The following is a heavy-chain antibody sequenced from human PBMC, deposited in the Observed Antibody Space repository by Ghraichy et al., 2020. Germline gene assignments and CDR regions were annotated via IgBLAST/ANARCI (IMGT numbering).Heavy chain of an antibody. CDR3: VKGDARDY. D-gene: IGHD3-10*01. V-gene: IGHV3-21*01. Sequence: GSLRLSCVASGFTFSTYTMNWVRQAPGKGLEYVSSISSDSRNVHSADSVKGRFTISRDNAQNSLYLQMSSLRAEDTAVYYCVKGDARDYWGQGTLVTVPS. CDR2: ISSDSRNV. CDR1: GFTFSTYT. J-gene: IGHJ4*02.